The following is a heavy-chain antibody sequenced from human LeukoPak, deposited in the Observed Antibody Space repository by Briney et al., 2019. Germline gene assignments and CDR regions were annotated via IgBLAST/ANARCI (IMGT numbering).Heavy chain of an antibody. CDR3: ASRRGQGAFGI. Sequence: SETLSLTCTVSGGSISSGSYYWSWIRQPAGKGLEWIGRIYTSGSTNYNPSLKSRVTISVDASKNQFSLKLSSVTAADTAVYYCASRRGQGAFGIWGQGTMVTVSS. V-gene: IGHV4-61*02. CDR2: IYTSGST. CDR1: GGSISSGSYY. J-gene: IGHJ3*02. D-gene: IGHD1-14*01.